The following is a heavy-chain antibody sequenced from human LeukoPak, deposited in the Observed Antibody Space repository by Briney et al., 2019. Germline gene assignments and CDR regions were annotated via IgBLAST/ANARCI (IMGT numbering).Heavy chain of an antibody. CDR2: ISYDRSNK. CDR3: AKKTGSAVGSTDFDY. J-gene: IGHJ4*02. V-gene: IGHV3-30-3*02. CDR1: GFTFSSYA. D-gene: IGHD4-17*01. Sequence: GGSLRLSCAASGFTFSSYAMHWVRQAPGKGLEWVAVISYDRSNKYYADSVKGRFTISRDNSKNTLYLQMNSPRVEDTAVYYCAKKTGSAVGSTDFDYWGQGTLVTVSS.